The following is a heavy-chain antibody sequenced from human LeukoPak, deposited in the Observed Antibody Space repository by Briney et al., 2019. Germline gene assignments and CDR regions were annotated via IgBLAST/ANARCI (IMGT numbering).Heavy chain of an antibody. Sequence: GGSLRLSCAASGFTFSTYSMTLVRQAPGQGLARVSCISASDSTIYYADSVKGRFTISRDNAKNSLYLQMNSLRAEDTAVYYCARLNYGDYGFFDYWGQGTLVTVSS. V-gene: IGHV3-48*01. CDR2: ISASDSTI. CDR1: GFTFSTYS. D-gene: IGHD4-17*01. CDR3: ARLNYGDYGFFDY. J-gene: IGHJ4*02.